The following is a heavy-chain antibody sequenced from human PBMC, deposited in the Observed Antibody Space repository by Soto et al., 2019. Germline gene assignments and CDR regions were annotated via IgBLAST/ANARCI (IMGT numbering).Heavy chain of an antibody. D-gene: IGHD3-10*01. V-gene: IGHV3-66*01. CDR1: GFTVSTKY. CDR3: ARARKGMVRGGALKYYYYYMDV. CDR2: IYSGGST. J-gene: IGHJ6*03. Sequence: GGSLRLSCAASGFTVSTKYMSWVRQAPGKGLEWVSVIYSGGSTFYADSVRGRFTISRDNSKNTVNLQMNRLGAEDTAVYYCARARKGMVRGGALKYYYYYMDVWGKGTTVTVSS.